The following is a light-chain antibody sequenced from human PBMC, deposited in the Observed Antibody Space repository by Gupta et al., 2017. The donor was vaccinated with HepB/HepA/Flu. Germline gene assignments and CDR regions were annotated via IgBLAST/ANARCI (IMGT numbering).Light chain of an antibody. Sequence: QSVLTQPPSVSGAPGQRITIPCTGSSSNIGAGDDVHCYQQPPGTAHKLIIYGNNRRTAGVPARFSVSKAGTAASLAITGLQEEEEADYYCQSDDSSRSAVFGGGTKLTVL. CDR3: QSDDSSRSAV. CDR2: GNN. J-gene: IGLJ2*01. CDR1: SSNIGAGDD. V-gene: IGLV1-40*01.